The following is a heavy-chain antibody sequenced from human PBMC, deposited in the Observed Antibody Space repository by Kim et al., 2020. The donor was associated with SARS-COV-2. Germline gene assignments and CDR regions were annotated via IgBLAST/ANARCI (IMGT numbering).Heavy chain of an antibody. CDR3: ARDRRWYQLKPYYYYGMGV. CDR1: GGSISSGSYY. D-gene: IGHD2-2*01. Sequence: SETLSLTCTVSGGSISSGSYYWSWIRQPAGKGLEWIGRIYTSGSTNYNPSLKSRVTISVDTSKNQFSLKLSSVTAADTAVYYCARDRRWYQLKPYYYYGMGVWVRGTTVTVSS. V-gene: IGHV4-61*02. J-gene: IGHJ6*02. CDR2: IYTSGST.